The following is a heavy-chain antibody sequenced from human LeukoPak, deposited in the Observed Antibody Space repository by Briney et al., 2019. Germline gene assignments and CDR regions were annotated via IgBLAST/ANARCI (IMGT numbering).Heavy chain of an antibody. CDR2: INPNSGGT. V-gene: IGHV1-2*04. J-gene: IGHJ4*02. Sequence: ASVKVSCKASGYTFTGYYMHWVRQAPGQGLEWMGWINPNSGGTNYAQKFQGWVTMTRDTSISTAYMELSRLRSDDTAVYYCARAGSSGWYDVSIFDYWGQGTLVTVSS. CDR1: GYTFTGYY. CDR3: ARAGSSGWYDVSIFDY. D-gene: IGHD6-19*01.